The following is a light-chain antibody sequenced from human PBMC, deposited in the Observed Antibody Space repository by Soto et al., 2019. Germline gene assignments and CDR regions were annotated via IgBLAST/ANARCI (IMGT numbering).Light chain of an antibody. CDR3: CSYAGTVAYV. CDR1: STDVGGYNY. J-gene: IGLJ1*01. Sequence: QSVLTQPRSVSGSPGQSVTISCTGTSTDVGGYNYVSWYQQHPGKVPKLMLYDVSKRPSGVPDRFSGSKSGDTASLTISGLQAEDEADYFCCSYAGTVAYVFGTGTKVTVL. V-gene: IGLV2-11*01. CDR2: DVS.